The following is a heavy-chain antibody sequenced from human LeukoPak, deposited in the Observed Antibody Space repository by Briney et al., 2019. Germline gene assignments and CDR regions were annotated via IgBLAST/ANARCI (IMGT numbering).Heavy chain of an antibody. CDR3: ANAPPYYYDSSGFHVGDY. CDR1: GFTFSSYG. V-gene: IGHV3-30*18. Sequence: GGSLRLSCAASGFTFSSYGTHWVRQAPGKGLEWVAVISYDGSNKYYADSVKGRFTISRDNSKNTLYLQMNSLRAEDAAVYYCANAPPYYYDSSGFHVGDYWGQGTLVTVSS. D-gene: IGHD3-22*01. CDR2: ISYDGSNK. J-gene: IGHJ4*02.